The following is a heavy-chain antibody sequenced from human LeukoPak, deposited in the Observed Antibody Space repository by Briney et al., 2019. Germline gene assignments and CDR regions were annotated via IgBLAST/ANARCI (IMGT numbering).Heavy chain of an antibody. CDR1: GFTFSSYG. D-gene: IGHD5-18*01. J-gene: IGHJ4*02. CDR3: AKSLRWIQLWSSFDY. V-gene: IGHV3-30*18. Sequence: GGSLRLSCAASGFTFSSYGMHWVRQAPGKGLEWVAVISYDGSNKYYADSVKGRFTISRDNSKNTLYLQMNSLRAEDTAVYYCAKSLRWIQLWSSFDYWGQGTLATVSS. CDR2: ISYDGSNK.